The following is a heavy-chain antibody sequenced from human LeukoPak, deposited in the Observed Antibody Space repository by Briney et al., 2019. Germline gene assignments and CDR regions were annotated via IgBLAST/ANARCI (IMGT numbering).Heavy chain of an antibody. J-gene: IGHJ4*02. CDR2: INPNSGGT. V-gene: IGHV1-2*02. D-gene: IGHD4-17*01. CDR1: GYTFTGYY. Sequence: ASVKFSCKASGYTFTGYYMHWVRQAPGQGLEWMGWINPNSGGTNYAQKFQGRVTMTRDTSISTAYMELSRLRSDDTAVYYCVRGGHDYGDYPTDYWGQGTLVTVSS. CDR3: VRGGHDYGDYPTDY.